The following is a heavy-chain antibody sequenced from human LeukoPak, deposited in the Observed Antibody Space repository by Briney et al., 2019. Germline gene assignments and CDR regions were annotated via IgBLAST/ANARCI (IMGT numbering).Heavy chain of an antibody. CDR3: ATQRLYCSSTSCYTGGFDP. CDR2: IYTSGST. J-gene: IGHJ5*02. CDR1: GGSISSYY. V-gene: IGHV4-4*07. Sequence: SETLSLTCTVSGGSISSYYWSWIRQPAGKGLEWIGRIYTSGSTIYNPSLKSRVTISVDTSKNQFSLKLSSVTAADTAVYYCATQRLYCSSTSCYTGGFDPWGQGTLVTVSS. D-gene: IGHD2-2*01.